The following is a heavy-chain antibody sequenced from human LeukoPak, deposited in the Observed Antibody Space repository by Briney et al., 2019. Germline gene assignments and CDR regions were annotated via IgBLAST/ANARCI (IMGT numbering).Heavy chain of an antibody. Sequence: SETLSLTCTVSGGSISSYYWSWIRQPPGKGLEWIGYIYYSGSTDHNPSLKSRVTISVDTSKNQFPLNLSSVTAADTAVYYCARHGNRADYFYYGMDVWGQGTTVTVSS. J-gene: IGHJ6*02. CDR3: ARHGNRADYFYYGMDV. CDR1: GGSISSYY. CDR2: IYYSGST. V-gene: IGHV4-59*08. D-gene: IGHD1-1*01.